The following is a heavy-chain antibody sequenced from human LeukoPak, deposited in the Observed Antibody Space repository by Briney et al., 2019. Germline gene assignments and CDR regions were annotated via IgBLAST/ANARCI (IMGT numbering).Heavy chain of an antibody. CDR2: ISGNGGIT. V-gene: IGHV3-23*01. CDR3: AKAGNWDQGYYYYGMDA. Sequence: GGSLRLSCAASGFIFGGYVMSWVRQAPGKGLEWVSSISGNGGITYYADSLKGRFIISRDNSTNTLYPQMNGLRAEDTAIYYCAKAGNWDQGYYYYGMDAWGQGTTVTDS. J-gene: IGHJ6*02. D-gene: IGHD7-27*01. CDR1: GFIFGGYV.